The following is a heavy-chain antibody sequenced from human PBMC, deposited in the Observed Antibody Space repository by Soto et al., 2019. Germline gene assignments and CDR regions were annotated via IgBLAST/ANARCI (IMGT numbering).Heavy chain of an antibody. CDR3: ACEQPDAFDI. CDR2: TYYRSKWYN. V-gene: IGHV6-1*01. CDR1: VDSVASNSAA. J-gene: IGHJ3*02. Sequence: PSHHLSLTCAISVDSVASNSAAWNWIRQSLSRGLEWLGRTYYRSKWYNDYAVSVKSRITINPDTSKNQSSLQLNSVTPEDTAVYYCACEQPDAFDIWGQGTMVNVSS. D-gene: IGHD5-18*01.